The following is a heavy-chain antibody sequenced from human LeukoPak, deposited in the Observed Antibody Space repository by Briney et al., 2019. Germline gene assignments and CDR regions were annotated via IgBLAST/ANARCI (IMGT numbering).Heavy chain of an antibody. CDR1: GYTFTSYG. CDR2: ISAYNGNT. V-gene: IGHV1-18*01. Sequence: ASVKVSCKASGYTFTSYGISWVRQAPGQGLEWMGWISAYNGNTNYAQKLQGRVTMTTDTSTSTAHMELRSLRSDDTAVYYCARDGPGGMITFGGVIVDYYYYGMDVWGQGTTVTVSS. CDR3: ARDGPGGMITFGGVIVDYYYYGMDV. J-gene: IGHJ6*02. D-gene: IGHD3-16*02.